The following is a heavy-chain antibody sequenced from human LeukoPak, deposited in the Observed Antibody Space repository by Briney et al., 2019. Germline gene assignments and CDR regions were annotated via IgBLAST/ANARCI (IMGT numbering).Heavy chain of an antibody. V-gene: IGHV4-61*01. CDR1: GGSVSSGSYY. Sequence: KASETLSLTCTVSGGSVSSGSYYWSWIRQPPGKGLEWIGYIYYSGSTNYNPSLKSRVTISVDTSKNQFSLKLNSVTASDTAVYYCVRDRELYYWGQGILVTVSS. CDR2: IYYSGST. CDR3: VRDRELYY. D-gene: IGHD1-26*01. J-gene: IGHJ4*02.